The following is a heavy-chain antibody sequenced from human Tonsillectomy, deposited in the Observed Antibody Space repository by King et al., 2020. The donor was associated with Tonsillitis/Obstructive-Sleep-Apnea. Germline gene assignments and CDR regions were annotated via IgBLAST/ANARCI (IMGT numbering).Heavy chain of an antibody. Sequence: VQLQQWGAGLLKPSETLSITFAVYGGSFSAYYWSWIRQRPGEGVEWFGEINHSGSTQYNPSLKSRVIISLYTSRNKFSLKLSSVTAADTAVYYCARGDLLTGYYASTDFDYWGQGTLVTVSS. CDR3: ARGDLLTGYYASTDFDY. J-gene: IGHJ4*02. V-gene: IGHV4-34*01. CDR1: GGSFSAYY. D-gene: IGHD3-9*01. CDR2: INHSGST.